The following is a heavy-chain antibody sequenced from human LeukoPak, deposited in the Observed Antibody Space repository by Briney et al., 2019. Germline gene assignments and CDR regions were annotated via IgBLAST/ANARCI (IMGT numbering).Heavy chain of an antibody. J-gene: IGHJ3*01. D-gene: IGHD1-26*01. V-gene: IGHV1-3*01. CDR1: GYTFTTYA. Sequence: ASVKVSCKASGYTFTTYAMHWVRQAPGQRLEWMGWINAGNGNTKYSQKFQGRVTITRDTSASTAYMELSSLRSEDTAVYYCARDLSYSGSLPSLWGQGTVDTVSS. CDR3: ARDLSYSGSLPSL. CDR2: INAGNGNT.